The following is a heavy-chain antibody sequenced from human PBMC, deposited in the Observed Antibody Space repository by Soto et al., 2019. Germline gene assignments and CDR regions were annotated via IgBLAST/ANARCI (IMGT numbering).Heavy chain of an antibody. V-gene: IGHV1-18*01. D-gene: IGHD1-26*01. Sequence: QVKLVQSGAEVKKPGASVKVSCKAFGYTFTSYGITWVRQAPGQGLEWMGWISTSHGYTRYAQKVQGRVTMTRDTATSTAYMELRRLRSDDTAVYYCVKDRDLSGSLSGSWGQGSLVSVSS. J-gene: IGHJ5*02. CDR1: GYTFTSYG. CDR3: VKDRDLSGSLSGS. CDR2: ISTSHGYT.